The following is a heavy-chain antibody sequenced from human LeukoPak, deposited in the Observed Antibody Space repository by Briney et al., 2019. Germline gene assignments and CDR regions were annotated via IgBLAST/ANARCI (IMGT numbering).Heavy chain of an antibody. CDR1: GFTFSSYA. CDR2: ISYDGSNK. J-gene: IGHJ6*02. Sequence: GESLRLSCAASGFTFSSYAMHWVRQAPGKGLEWVAVISYDGSNKYYADSVKGRFTISRDNSKNTLYLQMNSLRAEDTAVYYCARDSADIVVVPAATLVMDVWGQGTTVTVSS. D-gene: IGHD2-2*01. V-gene: IGHV3-30-3*01. CDR3: ARDSADIVVVPAATLVMDV.